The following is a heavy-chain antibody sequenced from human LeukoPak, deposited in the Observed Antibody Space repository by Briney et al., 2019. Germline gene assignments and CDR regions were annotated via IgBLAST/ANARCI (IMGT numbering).Heavy chain of an antibody. CDR2: ISGGGVST. CDR1: GFTFSSYG. D-gene: IGHD3-22*01. CDR3: AYNPDSSGDY. J-gene: IGHJ4*02. Sequence: GGPLRLSCAASGFTFSSYGMSWVRQAPGKGLEWVSTISGGGVSTYYADSVKGRFTISRDNSKNTLYLQMNSLRAEDTAVYYCAYNPDSSGDYWGQGTLVTVSS. V-gene: IGHV3-23*01.